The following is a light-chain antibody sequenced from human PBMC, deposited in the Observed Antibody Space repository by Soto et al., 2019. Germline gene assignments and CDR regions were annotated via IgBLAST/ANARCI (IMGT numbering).Light chain of an antibody. V-gene: IGKV1-12*01. CDR3: QQANSFPFT. Sequence: DMQMTQSPSSVSASLGDRVTITCRASQDIHTCLAWYQQKPGQAPKLLIYGASHLQSGVPSRFSGSGSGTDFTLTISSLQSEDFATYYCQQANSFPFTFGPGTKVDVK. CDR1: QDIHTC. J-gene: IGKJ3*01. CDR2: GAS.